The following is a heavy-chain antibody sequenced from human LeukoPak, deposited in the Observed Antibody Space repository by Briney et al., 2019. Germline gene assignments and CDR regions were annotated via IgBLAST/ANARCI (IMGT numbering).Heavy chain of an antibody. CDR2: MNPNSGNT. Sequence: ASVKVSCKASGYTFTSYDINWVRQAPGQGLEWMGWMNPNSGNTGYARKFQGRVTITRNTSISTAYMELSSLRSEDTAVYYCARGPIVGATGAFDIWGQGTMVTVSS. D-gene: IGHD1-26*01. CDR3: ARGPIVGATGAFDI. CDR1: GYTFTSYD. J-gene: IGHJ3*02. V-gene: IGHV1-8*03.